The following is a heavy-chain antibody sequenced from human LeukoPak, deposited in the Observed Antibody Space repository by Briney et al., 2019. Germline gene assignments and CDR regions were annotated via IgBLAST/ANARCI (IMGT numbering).Heavy chain of an antibody. CDR1: GFTFSSYA. J-gene: IGHJ4*02. Sequence: PGGSLRLSCAASGFTFSSYAMDWVRQAPGKGLEWVSSSTGGSSSGGGSTYYAESVKGRFTISRDTSKNTLYLQMNSLRAEDTAVYYCARGTAYTSFSFDSWGQGILVTVSS. V-gene: IGHV3-23*01. CDR2: STGGSSSGGGST. D-gene: IGHD1-7*01. CDR3: ARGTAYTSFSFDS.